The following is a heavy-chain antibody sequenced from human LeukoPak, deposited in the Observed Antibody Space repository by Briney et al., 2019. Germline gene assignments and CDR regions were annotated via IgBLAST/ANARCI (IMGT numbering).Heavy chain of an antibody. CDR1: GGSFSGYY. D-gene: IGHD1-1*01. CDR3: ARRYGHYYYYMDV. J-gene: IGHJ6*03. Sequence: PSETLSLTCAVYGGSFSGYYWSWIRQPPGKGLEWIGEINHSGSTNYNPSLKSRVTISVDTSKNQFSLKLSSVTAADTAVYYCARRYGHYYYYMDVWGKGTTVTISS. V-gene: IGHV4-34*01. CDR2: INHSGST.